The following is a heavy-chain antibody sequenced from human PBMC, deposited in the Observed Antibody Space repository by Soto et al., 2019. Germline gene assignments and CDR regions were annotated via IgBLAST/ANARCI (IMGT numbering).Heavy chain of an antibody. CDR1: GGSISSTNW. CDR3: ARGGHWRTFDY. Sequence: QVQLQESGPGLVKPSETLSLTCAVSGGSISSTNWWSWVRQPPGKGLEWIGEIHHSGSTNSNPSLKSRVTISADKSKNHFSLKLSSVTAADTAMYYCARGGHWRTFDYWGQGTLVTVSS. J-gene: IGHJ4*02. D-gene: IGHD1-1*01. CDR2: IHHSGST. V-gene: IGHV4-4*02.